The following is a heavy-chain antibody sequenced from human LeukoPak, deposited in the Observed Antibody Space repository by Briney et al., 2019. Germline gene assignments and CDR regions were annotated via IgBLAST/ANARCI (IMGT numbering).Heavy chain of an antibody. J-gene: IGHJ4*02. CDR3: ARDRALERSRVSMPAGDY. CDR2: ISAYNGNT. Sequence: ASVKVSCKASGYTFTSYGISWVRQAPGQGLEWMGWISAYNGNTNYAQKHQGRVTMTTDTSTSTAYMELRSLRSDDTAVYYCARDRALERSRVSMPAGDYWGQGTLVTVSS. CDR1: GYTFTSYG. V-gene: IGHV1-18*01. D-gene: IGHD3-3*01.